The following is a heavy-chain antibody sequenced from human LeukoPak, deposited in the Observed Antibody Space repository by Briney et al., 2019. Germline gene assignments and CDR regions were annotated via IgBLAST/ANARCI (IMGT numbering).Heavy chain of an antibody. CDR3: AGGNEAVVPAATSFDY. Sequence: SETLSLTCAVYGGSFSGYYWSWIRQPPGKGLEWIGETNHSGSTNYNPSLKSRVTISVDTSKNQFSLKLSSVTAADTAVYYCAGGNEAVVPAATSFDYWGQGTLVTVSS. D-gene: IGHD2-2*01. CDR1: GGSFSGYY. J-gene: IGHJ4*02. CDR2: TNHSGST. V-gene: IGHV4-34*01.